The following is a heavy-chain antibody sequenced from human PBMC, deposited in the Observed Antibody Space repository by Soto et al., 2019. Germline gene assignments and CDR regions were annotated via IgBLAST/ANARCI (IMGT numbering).Heavy chain of an antibody. V-gene: IGHV4-30-4*01. CDR3: ARGGGYSSSSDRPYWFDP. CDR2: IYYSGST. Sequence: SETLSLTCTVSGGSISSGDYYWRWIRQPPGKGLEWIGYIYYSGSTYYNPSLKSRVTISVDTSKNQFSLKLSSVTAADTAVYYCARGGGYSSSSDRPYWFDPWGQGTLVTVSS. J-gene: IGHJ5*02. D-gene: IGHD6-6*01. CDR1: GGSISSGDYY.